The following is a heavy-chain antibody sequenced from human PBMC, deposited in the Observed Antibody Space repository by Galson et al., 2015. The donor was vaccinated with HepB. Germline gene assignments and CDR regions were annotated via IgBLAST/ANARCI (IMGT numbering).Heavy chain of an antibody. CDR2: ISYDGSNK. Sequence: SLRLSCAASRFTFRNYALHWVRQAPGKGLEWVAVISYDGSNKYHADSVKGRFTISRDNSKNTLYLQMNSLRAEDTALYYCARQAGTYYYFDYWGQGTLVTVSS. V-gene: IGHV3-30*04. J-gene: IGHJ4*02. D-gene: IGHD3-10*01. CDR3: ARQAGTYYYFDY. CDR1: RFTFRNYA.